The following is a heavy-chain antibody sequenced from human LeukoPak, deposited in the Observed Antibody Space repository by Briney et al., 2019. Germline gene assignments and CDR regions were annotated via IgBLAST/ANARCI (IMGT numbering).Heavy chain of an antibody. CDR2: IIPIFGTA. Sequence: GAPVKVSCKASGGTFSSYAISWVRQAPGQGLEWMGGIIPIFGTANYAQKFQGRVTITADESTSTAYMELSSLRSEDTAVYYCARSSRVAATVTLDYWGQGTLVTVSS. CDR1: GGTFSSYA. J-gene: IGHJ4*02. V-gene: IGHV1-69*13. CDR3: ARSSRVAATVTLDY. D-gene: IGHD2-15*01.